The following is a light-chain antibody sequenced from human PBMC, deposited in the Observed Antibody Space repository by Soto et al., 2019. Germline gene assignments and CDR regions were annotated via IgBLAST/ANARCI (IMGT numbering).Light chain of an antibody. J-gene: IGKJ1*01. CDR2: AAS. V-gene: IGKV1-8*01. CDR1: QSVGTY. CDR3: EQYVSDPAT. Sequence: AILMTQSPSSYSASTGDRVTITCRASQSVGTYLAWYQQTLGKAPKLLMYAASILQGGVPSRFSGRGSGTDFALTIDSLRPEEVATYYCEQYVSDPATFGEGTRVEVK.